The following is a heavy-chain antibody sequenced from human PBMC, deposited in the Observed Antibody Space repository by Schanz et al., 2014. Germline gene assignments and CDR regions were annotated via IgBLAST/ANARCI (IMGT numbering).Heavy chain of an antibody. Sequence: QVQLVESGGGVVQPGRSLRLSCAASGFTFRSYGMHWVRQAPGKGLEWVALISYDGSSKNHADSVQGRFTISRDNSKNALYLQMDSLRAEDTAVYYCARGSITMVRGDDVGAFDTWGQGTMVTVSS. V-gene: IGHV3-33*01. CDR3: ARGSITMVRGDDVGAFDT. D-gene: IGHD3-10*01. CDR2: ISYDGSSK. J-gene: IGHJ3*02. CDR1: GFTFRSYG.